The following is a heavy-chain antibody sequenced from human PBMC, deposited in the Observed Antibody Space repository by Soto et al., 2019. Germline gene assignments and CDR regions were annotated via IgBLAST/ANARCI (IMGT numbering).Heavy chain of an antibody. J-gene: IGHJ4*02. CDR2: IYSGGST. CDR3: ARDADGSRWSPYLDY. D-gene: IGHD6-19*01. V-gene: IGHV3-66*01. CDR1: GFTVSSNY. Sequence: EVQLVESGGGLVQPGGSLRLSCAASGFTVSSNYMSWVRQAPGKGLELVSVIYSGGSTYYADSVKGRFTSSRDNSKNTVYLPVNRRRAEDRDVYYCARDADGSRWSPYLDYCGQGTLVTVSS.